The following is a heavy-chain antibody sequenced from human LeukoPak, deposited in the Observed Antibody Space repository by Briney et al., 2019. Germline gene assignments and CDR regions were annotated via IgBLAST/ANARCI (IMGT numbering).Heavy chain of an antibody. D-gene: IGHD2/OR15-2a*01. Sequence: PGGSLRLSCAASGFTFDDYGISWVRQAPGKGLEWVSGINWNGGSTGYADSVKGRFTISRDNAKNSLYLQMNSLRADDTASYYCARVGPSSASMTPAYGMDVWGQGTTVTVSS. CDR1: GFTFDDYG. V-gene: IGHV3-20*04. J-gene: IGHJ6*02. CDR3: ARVGPSSASMTPAYGMDV. CDR2: INWNGGST.